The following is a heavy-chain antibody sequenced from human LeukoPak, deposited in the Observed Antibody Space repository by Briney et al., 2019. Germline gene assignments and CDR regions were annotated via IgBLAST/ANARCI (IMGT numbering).Heavy chain of an antibody. CDR2: ISWNGGSI. J-gene: IGHJ4*02. V-gene: IGHV3-9*01. CDR1: GFTFDDYA. CDR3: AKEGKYYFDY. Sequence: GGSLRLSCAASGFTFDDYAMHWVRQAPGKGLEWVSGISWNGGSIGYADSVKGRFTISRDNAKNSLYLQMNSLRAEDTAVYYCAKEGKYYFDYWGQGTLVTVSS.